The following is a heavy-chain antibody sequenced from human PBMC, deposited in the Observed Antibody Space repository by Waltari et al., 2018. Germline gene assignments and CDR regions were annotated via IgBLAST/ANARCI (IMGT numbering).Heavy chain of an antibody. CDR2: IYTSGST. Sequence: QVQLQESGPGLVKPSETLSLTCTVSGGSISSYYWRWIRQPAGKGLEWIGRIYTSGSTNYNPSLKSRVTMSVDTSKNQFSLKLSSVTAADTAVYYCARVDTAMADWYFDLWGRGTLVTVSS. CDR1: GGSISSYY. V-gene: IGHV4-4*07. D-gene: IGHD5-18*01. J-gene: IGHJ2*01. CDR3: ARVDTAMADWYFDL.